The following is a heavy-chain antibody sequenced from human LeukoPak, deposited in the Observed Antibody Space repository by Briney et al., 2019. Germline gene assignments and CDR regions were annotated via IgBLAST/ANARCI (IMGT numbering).Heavy chain of an antibody. CDR3: ARDRNWEHQGAFDY. J-gene: IGHJ4*02. Sequence: GASVKVSCKASGGTFSSYAISWVRQAPGQGLEWMGRIIPIFGTANYAQKFQGRVTITTDESTSTAYMELSSLRSEDTAVHYCARDRNWEHQGAFDYWGQGTLVTVSS. CDR2: IIPIFGTA. CDR1: GGTFSSYA. D-gene: IGHD7-27*01. V-gene: IGHV1-69*05.